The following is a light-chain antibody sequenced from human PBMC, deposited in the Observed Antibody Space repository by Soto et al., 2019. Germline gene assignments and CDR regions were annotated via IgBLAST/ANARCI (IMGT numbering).Light chain of an antibody. CDR2: DNS. CDR3: QVWDSSSGGV. J-gene: IGLJ3*02. CDR1: NIGSKR. Sequence: SYVLTQPPSVSVAPGQTARISCGGNNIGSKRVHWYQQKPGQAPVLVLYDNSDRPSGIPERFSGSNTGNTATLTSSGVEAGDEADYYCQVWDSSSGGVFGGGTKLTVL. V-gene: IGLV3-21*02.